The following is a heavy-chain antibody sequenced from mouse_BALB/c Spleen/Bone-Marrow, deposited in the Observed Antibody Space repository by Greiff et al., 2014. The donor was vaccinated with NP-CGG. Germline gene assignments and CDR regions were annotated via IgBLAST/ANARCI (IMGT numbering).Heavy chain of an antibody. V-gene: IGHV5-2*01. CDR3: ARHGDYYGSSLFAY. J-gene: IGHJ3*01. D-gene: IGHD1-1*01. CDR1: EYEFPSHD. CDR2: INSDGGST. Sequence: EVQLVESGGGLVQPGESLKLSCESNEYEFPSHDMSWVRKTPEKRLELVAAINSDGGSTYYPDTMERRFIISRDNSKKTLYLQRSSLRSEDTAFYYCARHGDYYGSSLFAYWGQGTLVTVSA.